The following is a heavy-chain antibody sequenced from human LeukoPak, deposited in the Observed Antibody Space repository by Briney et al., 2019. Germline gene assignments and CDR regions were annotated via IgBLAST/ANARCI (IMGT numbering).Heavy chain of an antibody. J-gene: IGHJ4*02. D-gene: IGHD6-6*01. V-gene: IGHV4-59*01. CDR2: IYYSGST. Sequence: SDTLSLICAVYVGSFSGYYWSWIRQPPWNWLEWIGYIYYSGSTNYNPSLKSRVTISVDTSKNQFSLKLSSVTAADTAVYYCARELGSSPPTGYFDYWGQGILVTASS. CDR3: ARELGSSPPTGYFDY. CDR1: VGSFSGYY.